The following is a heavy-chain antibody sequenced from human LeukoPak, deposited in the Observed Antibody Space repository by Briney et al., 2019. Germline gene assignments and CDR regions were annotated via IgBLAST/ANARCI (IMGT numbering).Heavy chain of an antibody. CDR2: IWSDGNNK. CDR3: ARQVVGARFLEWFDY. D-gene: IGHD3-3*01. Sequence: PGGSLRLSRAASGFLFITYGMHWVRQTPDKGLEWVAVIWSDGNNKLYSESVKGRFTISRDNSKNTLFLEMNSLRAEDTAVYFCARQVVGARFLEWFDYWGQGTLVTVSS. J-gene: IGHJ5*01. CDR1: GFLFITYG. V-gene: IGHV3-33*01.